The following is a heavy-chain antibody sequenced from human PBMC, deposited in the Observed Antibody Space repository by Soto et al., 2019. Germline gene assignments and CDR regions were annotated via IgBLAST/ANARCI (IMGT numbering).Heavy chain of an antibody. CDR1: GFTFSDYY. CDR2: SSNSGTFA. Sequence: GGSLRLSCAASGFTFSDYYMSWVRQAPGRGLEWISYSSNSGTFARYATSVKGRLSISRDNANNSLYLEMNSLRVEDTAVYYCARSGDNFNVLDYWGQGTPVTVSS. J-gene: IGHJ4*02. D-gene: IGHD1-1*01. V-gene: IGHV3-11*06. CDR3: ARSGDNFNVLDY.